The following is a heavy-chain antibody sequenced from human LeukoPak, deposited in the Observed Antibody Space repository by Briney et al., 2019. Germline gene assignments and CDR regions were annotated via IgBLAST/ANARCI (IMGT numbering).Heavy chain of an antibody. D-gene: IGHD6-13*01. CDR3: ARLNSSSWSYFDY. CDR2: INPNSGGT. J-gene: IGHJ4*02. CDR1: GYTFTGYY. V-gene: IGHV1-2*02. Sequence: ASVKVSCKASGYTFTGYYMHWVRQAPGQGLEWMGWINPNSGGTNYAQKFQGRVTMTRDTSISTAYMELSRLRSDDTAVYYCARLNSSSWSYFDYWGQGTLVTVSS.